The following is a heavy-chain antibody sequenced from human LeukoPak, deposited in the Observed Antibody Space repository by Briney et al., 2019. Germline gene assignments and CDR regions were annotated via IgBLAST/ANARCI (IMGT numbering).Heavy chain of an antibody. CDR1: GGTFSSYA. CDR2: IIPIFGTA. V-gene: IGHV1-69*05. CDR3: ARAWRYCSSTSCYPD. Sequence: ASVKVSCKASGGTFSSYAISWVRQAPGQGLEWMGGIIPIFGTANYAQKFQGRVTITTDESTSTAYMELSSLRSEDTAVYYCARAWRYCSSTSCYPDWGQGTLVTVSS. D-gene: IGHD2-2*01. J-gene: IGHJ4*02.